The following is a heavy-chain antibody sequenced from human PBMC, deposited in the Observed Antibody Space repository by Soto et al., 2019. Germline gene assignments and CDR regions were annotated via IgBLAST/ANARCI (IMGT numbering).Heavy chain of an antibody. CDR3: AKDLPFICSGGACYREFDY. J-gene: IGHJ4*02. D-gene: IGHD2-15*01. Sequence: PGGSLRLSCAASGFIFSNYAMSWVRQAPGKGLEWVSGISDNGTRTYYADSVKGRFTISRDNSKNTLYLQMNSLRDEDTALYYCAKDLPFICSGGACYREFDYWGQGTPVTVSS. CDR1: GFIFSNYA. V-gene: IGHV3-23*01. CDR2: ISDNGTRT.